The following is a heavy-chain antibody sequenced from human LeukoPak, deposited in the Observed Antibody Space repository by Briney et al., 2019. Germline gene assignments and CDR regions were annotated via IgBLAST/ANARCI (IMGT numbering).Heavy chain of an antibody. V-gene: IGHV3-74*01. CDR1: GLTFSSHW. CDR2: ITNDGSST. J-gene: IGHJ4*02. Sequence: PGGSLRLSCAASGLTFSSHWMHWVRQAPGKGLVWVSRITNDGSSTTYADSVKGRFTISRDNSKNTLYLQMNSLRAEDTAVYYCAKDGASGVVFDYWGQGTLVTVSS. CDR3: AKDGASGVVFDY. D-gene: IGHD3-3*01.